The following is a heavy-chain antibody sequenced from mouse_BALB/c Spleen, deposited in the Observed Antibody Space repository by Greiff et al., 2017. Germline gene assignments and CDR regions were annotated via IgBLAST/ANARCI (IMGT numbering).Heavy chain of an antibody. V-gene: IGHV5-6-5*01. J-gene: IGHJ4*01. CDR3: AREEDDAMDY. Sequence: EVQLVESGGGLVKPGGSLKLSCAASGFTFSSYAMSWVRQTPEKRLEWVASISSGGSTYYPDSVKGRFTISRDNARNILYLQMSSLRSEYTAMYYCAREEDDAMDYWGQGTSVTVSS. CDR2: ISSGGST. CDR1: GFTFSSYA.